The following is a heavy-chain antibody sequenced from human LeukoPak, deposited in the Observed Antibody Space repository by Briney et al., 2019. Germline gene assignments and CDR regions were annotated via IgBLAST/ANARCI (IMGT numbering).Heavy chain of an antibody. CDR3: ARGGRSFEFMAVAVY. Sequence: ASVKVSCKASGGTFSSYAISWVRQAPGQRLEWMGGIIPIFGTANYAQKFQGRVTITADESTSTAYMELSSLRSEDTAVYYCARGGRSFEFMAVAVYWGQGTLVTVSS. CDR1: GGTFSSYA. CDR2: IIPIFGTA. D-gene: IGHD2/OR15-2a*01. J-gene: IGHJ4*02. V-gene: IGHV1-69*13.